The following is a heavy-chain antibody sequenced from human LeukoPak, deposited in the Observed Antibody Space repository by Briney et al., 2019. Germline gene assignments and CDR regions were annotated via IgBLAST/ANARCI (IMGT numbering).Heavy chain of an antibody. CDR3: ANAYSSGWYDYYYYGMDV. V-gene: IGHV3-48*01. CDR2: ISSSSSTI. Sequence: GGSLRFSCAASGFTFSSYSMNWVRQAPGKGLEWVSYISSSSSTIYYADSVKGRFTISRDNAKNSLYLQMNSLRAEDTAVYYCANAYSSGWYDYYYYGMDVWGQGTTVTVSS. CDR1: GFTFSSYS. D-gene: IGHD6-19*01. J-gene: IGHJ6*02.